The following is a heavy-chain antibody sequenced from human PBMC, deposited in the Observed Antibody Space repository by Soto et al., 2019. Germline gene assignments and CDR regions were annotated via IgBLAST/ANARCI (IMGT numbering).Heavy chain of an antibody. CDR2: IWYDGSNK. V-gene: IGHV3-33*01. D-gene: IGHD5-12*01. Sequence: GGSLRLSCAASGFTFSSYGMHWVRQAPGKGLEWVAVIWYDGSNKYYADSVKGRFTISRDNSKNTLYLQMNSLRAEDTAVYYCAREATQMANYGMDVWGQGTTVTVSS. J-gene: IGHJ6*02. CDR3: AREATQMANYGMDV. CDR1: GFTFSSYG.